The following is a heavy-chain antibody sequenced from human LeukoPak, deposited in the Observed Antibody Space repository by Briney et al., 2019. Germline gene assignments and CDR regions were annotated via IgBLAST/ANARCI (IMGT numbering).Heavy chain of an antibody. CDR3: AREGPSEYGSRVAARNDY. CDR2: INPSGGST. J-gene: IGHJ4*02. D-gene: IGHD6-6*01. Sequence: ASVKVSCKGSGYTFTSYYMHWVRQAPGQGLEWMGIINPSGGSTSYAQKFQGRVTMTRDTSTSTVYMELSSLRSEDTAVYYCAREGPSEYGSRVAARNDYWGQGTLVTVSS. CDR1: GYTFTSYY. V-gene: IGHV1-46*03.